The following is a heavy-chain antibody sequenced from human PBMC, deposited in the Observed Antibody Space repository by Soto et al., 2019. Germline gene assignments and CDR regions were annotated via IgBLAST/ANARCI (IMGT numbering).Heavy chain of an antibody. CDR2: IKSKTDGGTT. Sequence: GGSLRLSCAASGFTFSNAWMSWVRQAPGKGLEWVGRIKSKTDGGTTDYDAPVKGRFTISRDDSKNTLYLQMNSLKTEDTAVYYCTTDPLVAIDAFDIWGQGTMVTVS. J-gene: IGHJ3*02. CDR1: GFTFSNAW. D-gene: IGHD3-16*02. V-gene: IGHV3-15*01. CDR3: TTDPLVAIDAFDI.